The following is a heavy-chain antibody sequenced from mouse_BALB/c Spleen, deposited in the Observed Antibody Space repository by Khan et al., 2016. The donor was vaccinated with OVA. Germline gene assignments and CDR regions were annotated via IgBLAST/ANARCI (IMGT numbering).Heavy chain of an antibody. D-gene: IGHD2-1*01. CDR1: GFNIKDTY. V-gene: IGHV14-3*02. CDR2: IDPPNDDS. CDR3: ATRYGNPFAF. Sequence: EVQLQQSGAELVKPGASVKLSCSASGFNIKDTYIHWMKQRPEQGLEWIGRIDPPNDDSKYGPKFQAKATLTADTSYHTAYLHLSSLTSEDTAVYYWATRYGNPFAFWGQGTLVSVSA. J-gene: IGHJ3*01.